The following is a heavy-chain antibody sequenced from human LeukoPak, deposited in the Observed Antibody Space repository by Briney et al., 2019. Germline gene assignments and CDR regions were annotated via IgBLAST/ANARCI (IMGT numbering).Heavy chain of an antibody. V-gene: IGHV3-23*01. CDR3: VKGDRSSGWTH. D-gene: IGHD6-19*01. CDR2: ISGSGGST. CDR1: GFIFSTCV. J-gene: IGHJ4*02. Sequence: GGSLRLSCAASGFIFSTCVMSWVRQAPGKGLECVAAISGSGGSTEYVDSVKGRFTISRDNSKNTLDLQMNIMRAEDTAVYYCVKGDRSSGWTHWGQGTQVTVSS.